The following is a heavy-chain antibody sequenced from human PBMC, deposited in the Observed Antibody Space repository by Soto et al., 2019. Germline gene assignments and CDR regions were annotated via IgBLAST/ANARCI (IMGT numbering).Heavy chain of an antibody. Sequence: GGSLRLSCAASGFTFSSYSMNWVRQAPGKGLEWVSSISSSSSYIYYADSVKGRFTISRDNAKNSLYLQMNSLRAEDTAVYYCARDDQYSNYYYYMDVWGKGTTVTVSS. CDR1: GFTFSSYS. CDR2: ISSSSSYI. J-gene: IGHJ6*03. D-gene: IGHD2-15*01. CDR3: ARDDQYSNYYYYMDV. V-gene: IGHV3-21*01.